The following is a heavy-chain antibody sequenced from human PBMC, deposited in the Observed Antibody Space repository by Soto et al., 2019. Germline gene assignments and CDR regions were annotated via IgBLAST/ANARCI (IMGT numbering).Heavy chain of an antibody. J-gene: IGHJ6*02. CDR3: ARHPYSSSWSNYSYYRLDG. CDR1: GYSFTSYW. V-gene: IGHV5-10-1*01. D-gene: IGHD6-13*01. Sequence: PVESLKISCKGSGYSFTSYWISWVPQMPGKGLEWMGRIDPSDSYTNYSPSFQGHVTISADKSISTAYLQWSSLKASETAMYYCARHPYSSSWSNYSYYRLDGWGQGNPVTVSS. CDR2: IDPSDSYT.